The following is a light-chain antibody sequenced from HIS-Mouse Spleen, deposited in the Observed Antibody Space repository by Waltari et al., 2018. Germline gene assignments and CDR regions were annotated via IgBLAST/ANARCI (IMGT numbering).Light chain of an antibody. CDR2: DVI. J-gene: IGLJ3*02. CDR3: SSYTSSSIWV. V-gene: IGLV2-14*03. Sequence: QSARTQPAPVSGSPGQSITISCPGTSSDVGGNHYVPWYQQHPGKHPKLMIYDVINRPSGVSNRFSGSKSGNTASLTISGLQAEDEADYYCSSYTSSSIWVFGGGTKLTVL. CDR1: SSDVGGNHY.